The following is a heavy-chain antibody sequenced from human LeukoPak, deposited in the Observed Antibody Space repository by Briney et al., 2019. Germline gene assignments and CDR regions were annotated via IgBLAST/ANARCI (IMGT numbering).Heavy chain of an antibody. V-gene: IGHV4-34*01. CDR1: GGSFSGYY. D-gene: IGHD3-9*01. CDR3: ARVAGVYYDSLTGYGSGWFDP. CDR2: INHSGST. Sequence: SETLSLTCAVYGGSFSGYYWSWIRQPPGKGLEWIGEINHSGSTNYNPSLRSRVTISVDTAKNQFSLRVRSMTAADTGVYYCARVAGVYYDSLTGYGSGWFDPWGQGTLVTVSS. J-gene: IGHJ5*02.